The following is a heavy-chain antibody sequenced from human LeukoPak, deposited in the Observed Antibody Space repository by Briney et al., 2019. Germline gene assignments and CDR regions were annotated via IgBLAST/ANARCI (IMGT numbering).Heavy chain of an antibody. CDR3: ARTTEGYCRGRSCYSYYYYMDV. J-gene: IGHJ6*03. V-gene: IGHV4-59*01. CDR1: GDAISSYY. CDR2: IHYRGTT. D-gene: IGHD2-15*01. Sequence: PSETLSLTCTVTGDAISSYYWSWIRQPPGKGLEWIGYIHYRGTTKYNLTLKSRVTLSVDTSKNQFSLKLSSVTAADTAVYYCARTTEGYCRGRSCYSYYYYMDVWGKGTTVTVSS.